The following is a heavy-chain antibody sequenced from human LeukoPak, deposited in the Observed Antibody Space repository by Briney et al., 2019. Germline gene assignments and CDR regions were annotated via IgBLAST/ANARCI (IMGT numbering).Heavy chain of an antibody. CDR2: IKKDGSEK. D-gene: IGHD2-15*01. V-gene: IGHV3-7*03. CDR1: GFTFSGSW. CDR3: TTDTWYSAGH. J-gene: IGHJ4*02. Sequence: GGSLRLSCTASGFTFSGSWMAWIRQAPGKGLEWVAIIKKDGSEKYYVDSMKGRFTISRDNAKNSLFLQMNSLRAEDTAIYYCTTDTWYSAGHWGQGTLVTVSS.